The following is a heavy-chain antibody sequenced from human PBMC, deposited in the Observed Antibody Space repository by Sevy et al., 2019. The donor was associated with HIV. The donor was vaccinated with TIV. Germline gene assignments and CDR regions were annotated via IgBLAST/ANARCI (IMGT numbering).Heavy chain of an antibody. CDR1: GFTFSSYW. Sequence: GGSLRLSCAASGFTFSSYWMSWVRQAPGKGLEWVANIKQDGSEKNYVDSMKGRFTISRDNAKNSLYVQMNSLRAEDTAVYYCARVGIFEGSESHFRFIDYWGQGILVTVSS. CDR3: ARVGIFEGSESHFRFIDY. D-gene: IGHD3-10*01. V-gene: IGHV3-7*01. J-gene: IGHJ4*02. CDR2: IKQDGSEK.